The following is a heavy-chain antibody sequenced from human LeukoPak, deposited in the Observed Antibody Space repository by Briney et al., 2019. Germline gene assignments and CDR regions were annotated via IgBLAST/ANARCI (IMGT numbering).Heavy chain of an antibody. CDR1: GGSISSCY. CDR2: IYYSGST. V-gene: IGHV4-59*01. J-gene: IGHJ5*02. Sequence: SETLSLTCTVSGGSISSCYWSWIRQPPGKGLEWIGYIYYSGSTNYNPSLKSRVTISVDTSKNQFSLKLSSVTAADTAVYYCARGFPDKKGWFDPWGQGTLVTVSS. CDR3: ARGFPDKKGWFDP.